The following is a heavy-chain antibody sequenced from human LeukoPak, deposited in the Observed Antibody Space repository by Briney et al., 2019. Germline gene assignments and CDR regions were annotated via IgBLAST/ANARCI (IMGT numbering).Heavy chain of an antibody. Sequence: PGRSLRLSCAASGFTFSSYGMHWVRQAPGKGLEWVANIKQDGSEKYYVDSVKGRFTISRDNAKNSLYLQMNSLRAEDTAVYYCARGKQWENYWGQGTLVTVSS. CDR2: IKQDGSEK. V-gene: IGHV3-7*03. J-gene: IGHJ4*02. D-gene: IGHD1-26*01. CDR3: ARGKQWENY. CDR1: GFTFSSYG.